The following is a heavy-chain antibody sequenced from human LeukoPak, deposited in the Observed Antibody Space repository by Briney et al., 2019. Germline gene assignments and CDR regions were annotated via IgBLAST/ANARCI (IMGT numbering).Heavy chain of an antibody. CDR2: ITSDGSTT. CDR3: ARYNWNDGYY. CDR1: GFSFSIYW. D-gene: IGHD1-20*01. V-gene: IGHV3-74*01. J-gene: IGHJ4*02. Sequence: PGGSLRLSCFASGFSFSIYWMHWVRQAPGKGLVWVSRITSDGSTTNYADSVEGRFTISRDNAKNTLYLQMNSLRAEDTAVYYCARYNWNDGYYWGQGTLVTVSS.